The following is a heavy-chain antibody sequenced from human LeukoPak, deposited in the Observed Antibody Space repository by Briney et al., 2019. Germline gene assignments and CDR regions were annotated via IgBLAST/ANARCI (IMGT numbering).Heavy chain of an antibody. Sequence: SETLSLTCAVYGGSFSGYYWSWIRQPPGKGLEWIGEINHSGSTNYNPSLKSRVTISVDTSKNQFSLKLSSVTAADMAVYYCARGYYLDIVVVPAANYFDYWGQGTLVTVSS. CDR1: GGSFSGYY. V-gene: IGHV4-34*01. CDR2: INHSGST. CDR3: ARGYYLDIVVVPAANYFDY. J-gene: IGHJ4*02. D-gene: IGHD2-2*03.